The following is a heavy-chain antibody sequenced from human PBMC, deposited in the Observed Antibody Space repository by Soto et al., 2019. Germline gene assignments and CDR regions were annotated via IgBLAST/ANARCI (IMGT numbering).Heavy chain of an antibody. D-gene: IGHD6-6*01. J-gene: IGHJ4*02. CDR3: AGHYSSSWVYNY. CDR2: IYYSGST. Sequence: SETLSLTCTVSGGSITSGGHYWSWIRQRPGRGLEWIGIIYYSGSTSYHPSLNSRVTISLDTSKNQFSLKLSSVTAADTAVYYCAGHYSSSWVYNYWGQGTLITVSS. CDR1: GGSITSGGHY. V-gene: IGHV4-31*03.